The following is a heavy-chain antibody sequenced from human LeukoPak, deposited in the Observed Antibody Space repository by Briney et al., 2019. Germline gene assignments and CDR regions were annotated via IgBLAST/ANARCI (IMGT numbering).Heavy chain of an antibody. Sequence: GALRLSCVAPGFSPAVYGMSWVPAAPEEGGEWVSGINWNGGSTGYADSVKGRFTISRDNSKNTLYLQMNSLRAEDTAVYYCASLSGSSLMDVWGQGTTVTVSS. CDR1: GFSPAVYG. CDR2: INWNGGST. V-gene: IGHV3-20*04. CDR3: ASLSGSSLMDV. J-gene: IGHJ6*02. D-gene: IGHD3-10*01.